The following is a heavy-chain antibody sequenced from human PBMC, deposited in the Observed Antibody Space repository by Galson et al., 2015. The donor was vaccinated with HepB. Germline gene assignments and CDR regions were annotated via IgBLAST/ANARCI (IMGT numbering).Heavy chain of an antibody. V-gene: IGHV1-2*02. J-gene: IGHJ4*02. D-gene: IGHD3-10*01. CDR1: GYSFIAYY. Sequence: SVKVSCKAFGYSFIAYYIHWVRQAPGQGLEWMGWINPNSGDTNYAQKFQGRVTMTRDTSISTASMDLTRLRSDDTAVYYCATGSPSGVINFWGQGTLVTVSS. CDR2: INPNSGDT. CDR3: ATGSPSGVINF.